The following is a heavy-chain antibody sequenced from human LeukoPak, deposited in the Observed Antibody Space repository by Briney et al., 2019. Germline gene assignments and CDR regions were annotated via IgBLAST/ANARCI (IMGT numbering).Heavy chain of an antibody. CDR1: GFTVSGNY. CDR2: ISSNGGGT. V-gene: IGHV3-64D*06. Sequence: GGSLRLSCAASGFTVSGNYMSWVRQAPGKGLEYVSAISSNGGGTYYADSVKGRFTISRDNSKNTLYLQMSSLRPEDTAVYYCKSSPVGTFDSWGQGTLVTVSS. CDR3: KSSPVGTFDS. D-gene: IGHD6-13*01. J-gene: IGHJ4*02.